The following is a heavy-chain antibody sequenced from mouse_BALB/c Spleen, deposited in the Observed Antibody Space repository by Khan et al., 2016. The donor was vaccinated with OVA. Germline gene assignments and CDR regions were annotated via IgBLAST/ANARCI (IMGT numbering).Heavy chain of an antibody. J-gene: IGHJ2*01. CDR3: VGWDY. V-gene: IGHV3-1*02. CDR1: GYSITSGYS. CDR2: IDYSGTT. Sequence: EVQLQESGPDLLKPSQSLSLTCTVTGYSITSGYSWHWIRQFPGHKLEWMGYIDYSGTTNYNPSLKSRISITREISKNQFFLQLNSVTTEDTATYYGVGWDYWGQGTTLTVSS.